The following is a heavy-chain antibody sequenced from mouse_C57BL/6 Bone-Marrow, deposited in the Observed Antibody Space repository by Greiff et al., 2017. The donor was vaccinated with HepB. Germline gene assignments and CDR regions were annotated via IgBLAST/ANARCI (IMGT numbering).Heavy chain of an antibody. J-gene: IGHJ1*03. CDR1: GFSLTSYA. Sequence: QVQLKESGPGLVAPSQSLSITCTVSGFSLTSYAISWVRQPPGKGLEWLGVIWTGGGTNYNSALKSRLSISKDNSKSQVFLKMNSLQTDDTARYYCARNPPAYGSSYDWYFDVWGTGTTVTVSS. CDR3: ARNPPAYGSSYDWYFDV. CDR2: IWTGGGT. D-gene: IGHD1-1*01. V-gene: IGHV2-9-1*01.